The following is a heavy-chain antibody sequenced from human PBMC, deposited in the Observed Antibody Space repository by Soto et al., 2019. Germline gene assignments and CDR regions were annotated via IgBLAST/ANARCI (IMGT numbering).Heavy chain of an antibody. CDR3: ARESRGYCSGGSCPRGMDV. D-gene: IGHD2-15*01. CDR1: GYTFTSYD. V-gene: IGHV1-8*01. CDR2: MNPNSGNT. J-gene: IGHJ6*02. Sequence: ASVKVSCKASGYTFTSYDINWVRQATGQGLEWMGWMNPNSGNTGYAQKFQGRVTMTRNTSISTAYMELSSLRSEDTAVYYCARESRGYCSGGSCPRGMDVWGQGTTVTVSS.